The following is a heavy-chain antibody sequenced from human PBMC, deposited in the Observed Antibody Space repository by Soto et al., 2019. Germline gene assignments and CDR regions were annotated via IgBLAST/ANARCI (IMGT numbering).Heavy chain of an antibody. J-gene: IGHJ5*01. CDR2: IIPIFGTA. D-gene: IGHD6-19*01. Sequence: SVKVSCKASGGTFSSYAISWVRQAPGQGLEWMGGIIPIFGTANYAQKFQGRVTITADESTSTAYMELSSLRSEDTAVYYCARVDSSGWYMSPINWFDSCGKGTLVTVAS. V-gene: IGHV1-69*13. CDR1: GGTFSSYA. CDR3: ARVDSSGWYMSPINWFDS.